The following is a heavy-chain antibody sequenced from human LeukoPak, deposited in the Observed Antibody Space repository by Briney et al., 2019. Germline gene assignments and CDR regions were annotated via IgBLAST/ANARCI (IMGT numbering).Heavy chain of an antibody. CDR1: GFTLSSYA. CDR3: VELGITMIGGV. D-gene: IGHD3-10*02. CDR2: ISSSGSTI. Sequence: GGSLRLSCAASGFTLSSYAMSWVRQGPGKGLEWVSYISSSGSTIYYADSVKGRFTISRDNAKNSLYLQMNSLRAEDTAVYYCVELGITMIGGVWGKGTTVTISS. V-gene: IGHV3-48*03. J-gene: IGHJ6*04.